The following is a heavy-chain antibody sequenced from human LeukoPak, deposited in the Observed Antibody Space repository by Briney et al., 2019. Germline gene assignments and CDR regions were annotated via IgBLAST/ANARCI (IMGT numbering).Heavy chain of an antibody. CDR3: AKVVAAAGQFYY. CDR2: VSVSGDIT. V-gene: IGHV3-23*01. Sequence: GSLRLSCAASRFTFRTYAMSWVRQAPGKGLEWVSHVSVSGDITYCADSVKGRFTISRDNSKNTLDLQMNSLRVEDTAIYYCAKVVAAAGQFYYWGQGTLVTVSS. J-gene: IGHJ4*02. D-gene: IGHD6-13*01. CDR1: RFTFRTYA.